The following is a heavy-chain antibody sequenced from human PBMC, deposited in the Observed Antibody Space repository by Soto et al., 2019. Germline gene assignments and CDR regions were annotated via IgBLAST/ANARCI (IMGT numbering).Heavy chain of an antibody. CDR1: GFTFSSYG. J-gene: IGHJ5*02. V-gene: IGHV3-33*01. D-gene: IGHD3-10*01. CDR2: IWYDGSNK. CDR3: ARDGVWFGGLDWFDP. Sequence: GGSLRLPCAASGFTFSSYGMHWVRQAPGKGLEWVAVIWYDGSNKYYADSVKGRFTISRDNSKNTLYLQMNSLRAEDTAVYYCARDGVWFGGLDWFDPWGQGTLVTVSS.